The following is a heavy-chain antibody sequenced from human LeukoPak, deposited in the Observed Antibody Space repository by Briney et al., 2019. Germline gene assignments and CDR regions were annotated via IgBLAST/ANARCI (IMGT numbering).Heavy chain of an antibody. CDR3: LRDIEF. CDR1: GFAFSSYA. Sequence: GGSLRLSCAASGFAFSSYAMGWVRQPPGKGLEWVSVISRRDDYTYYADSVKGRFTISRDNAKNTLYLQMNSLRAEDTAVYYCLRDIEFGGQGILVTVSS. V-gene: IGHV3-23*01. CDR2: ISRRDDYT. D-gene: IGHD2-15*01. J-gene: IGHJ4*02.